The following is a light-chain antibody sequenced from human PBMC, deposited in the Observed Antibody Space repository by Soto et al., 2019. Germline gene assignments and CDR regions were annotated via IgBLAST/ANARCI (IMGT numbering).Light chain of an antibody. CDR3: CSYVGSSTLV. CDR2: EDS. Sequence: QSVLTQPASVSGSPGQSITISCTGTRSDVGTNDVVSWYQQNPGKAPKLIIYEDSKRPLGVSNRFSASKSGNTASLTISGLQAEDEANYHCCSYVGSSTLVFGGGTKVTVL. J-gene: IGLJ2*01. CDR1: RSDVGTNDV. V-gene: IGLV2-23*01.